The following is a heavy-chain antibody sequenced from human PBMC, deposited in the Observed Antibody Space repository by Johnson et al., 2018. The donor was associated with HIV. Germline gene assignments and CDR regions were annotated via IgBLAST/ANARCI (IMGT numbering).Heavy chain of an antibody. D-gene: IGHD6-13*01. CDR1: GFTFSYAR. Sequence: MQLVESGGGVVRPGGSLRLSCAASGFTFSYARLSCVHQAPGKGLAWSGRIKSKTDGGTTDYAAPVKGRFTISSDDSKNTLYLQMNSLKTEDTAVYYCTTDPIAAAGPDAFDIWGQGTVVTVSS. J-gene: IGHJ3*02. CDR2: IKSKTDGGTT. V-gene: IGHV3-15*01. CDR3: TTDPIAAAGPDAFDI.